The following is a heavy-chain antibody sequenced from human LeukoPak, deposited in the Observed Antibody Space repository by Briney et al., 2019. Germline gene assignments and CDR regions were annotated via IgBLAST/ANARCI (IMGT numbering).Heavy chain of an antibody. CDR3: AREDDSSGWYVVEY. D-gene: IGHD6-19*01. J-gene: IGHJ4*02. CDR2: IYYSGSI. V-gene: IGHV4-61*01. CDR1: GGSVSSGSFY. Sequence: SETLSLTCTVSGGSVSSGSFYWSWFRQPPGKGLEWIGYIYYSGSINYNPSLKSRVTISVDTSKNQFSLKLSSVTAADTAVYYCAREDDSSGWYVVEYWGQGTLVTVSS.